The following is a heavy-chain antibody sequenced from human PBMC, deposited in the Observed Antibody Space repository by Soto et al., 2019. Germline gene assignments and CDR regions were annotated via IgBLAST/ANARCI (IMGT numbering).Heavy chain of an antibody. CDR2: IKQDGSEK. Sequence: GGSLRLSCAASGFTFSSYWMSLVRPAPGKGLEWVANIKQDGSEKYYVDSVKGRFTISRDNAKNSLYLQMNSLRAEDTAVYYCARRGPSGYYYYYYYMDVWGKGTTVTVSS. CDR1: GFTFSSYW. CDR3: ARRGPSGYYYYYYYMDV. V-gene: IGHV3-7*01. D-gene: IGHD5-12*01. J-gene: IGHJ6*03.